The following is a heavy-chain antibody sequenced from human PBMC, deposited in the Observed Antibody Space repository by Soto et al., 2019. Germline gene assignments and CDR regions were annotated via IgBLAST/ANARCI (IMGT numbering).Heavy chain of an antibody. J-gene: IGHJ4*02. D-gene: IGHD5-12*01. V-gene: IGHV2-5*02. CDR2: IYRDDDK. CDR1: EFLLSINGLG. Sequence: QITLKESGPTLVKPTQTLTLTCTFSEFLLSINGLGVGWIRQPPGKALEWLALIYRDDDKRYSPSLMSRLTITKDTSKNQVVLTMTNMDPMDTATYYCARAYSGYDWGSFDYWGQGTLVTVSS. CDR3: ARAYSGYDWGSFDY.